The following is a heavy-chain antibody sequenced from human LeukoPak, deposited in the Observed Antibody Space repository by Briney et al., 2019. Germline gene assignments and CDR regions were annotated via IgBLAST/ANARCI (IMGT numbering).Heavy chain of an antibody. V-gene: IGHV3-13*04. CDR3: ARGRGWGTFDI. Sequence: GGSLRLSCAASGFTFGSYDMHWVRQGTGKGLEWVSAIGTAGDTYYPGCVKGRFTTSRENATKSSYFQMSSLRVGDSAVFYCARGRGWGTFDIWGQDTMVTVSS. J-gene: IGHJ3*02. CDR2: IGTAGDT. CDR1: GFTFGSYD. D-gene: IGHD3-10*01.